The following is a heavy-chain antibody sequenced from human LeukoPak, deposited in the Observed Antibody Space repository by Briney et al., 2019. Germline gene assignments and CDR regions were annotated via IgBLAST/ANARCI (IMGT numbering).Heavy chain of an antibody. Sequence: SETLSLTCAVYGGSFSGYYWSWIRQPPGKGLEWIGEINHSGSTNYNPSLKSRVTISVDTSKNQFSLKLSSVTAADTAVYYCAIFPYSSGWYSLDYWGQGTLVTVSS. CDR2: INHSGST. D-gene: IGHD6-19*01. CDR1: GGSFSGYY. CDR3: AIFPYSSGWYSLDY. V-gene: IGHV4-34*01. J-gene: IGHJ4*02.